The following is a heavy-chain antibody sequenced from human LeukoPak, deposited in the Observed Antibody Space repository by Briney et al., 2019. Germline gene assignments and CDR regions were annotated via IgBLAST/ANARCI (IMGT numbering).Heavy chain of an antibody. CDR2: IYYTGSS. D-gene: IGHD5-12*01. J-gene: IGHJ6*02. Sequence: PSETLSLTCSVSGGSISTFYWAWIRQPPGKGLEWIGYIYYTGSSNYNPSLKSRLTMSVDTSKGQFSLRLSSVTAADTAVYYCARRVATKSPYYYGMDVWGQGTSVTVSS. CDR3: ARRVATKSPYYYGMDV. V-gene: IGHV4-59*08. CDR1: GGSISTFY.